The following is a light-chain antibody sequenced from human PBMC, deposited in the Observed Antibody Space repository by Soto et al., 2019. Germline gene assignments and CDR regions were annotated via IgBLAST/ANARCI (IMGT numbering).Light chain of an antibody. Sequence: QSALTQPASVSGSPGQSITISCTGTSSDIGSHNFVSWHQQHPGKAPKFIIYGVSNRPSGLSNRFSGSKSGNTASLTISGLQADDEADYYCSSYTSTYIWVFGGGTKLTVL. V-gene: IGLV2-14*01. CDR2: GVS. CDR3: SSYTSTYIWV. CDR1: SSDIGSHNF. J-gene: IGLJ3*02.